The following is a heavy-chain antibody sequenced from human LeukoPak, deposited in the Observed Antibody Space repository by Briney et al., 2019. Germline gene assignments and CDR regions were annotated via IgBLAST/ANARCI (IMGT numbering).Heavy chain of an antibody. Sequence: ASVKVSCKASGYTFTGYYMHWVRQAPGQGLEWMGWINPNSGGTNYAQKFQGRVTMTRDTSISTAYMELSRLRSDDTAVYYCVREKIAARPFDYWGQGTLVTVSS. J-gene: IGHJ4*02. V-gene: IGHV1-2*02. D-gene: IGHD6-6*01. CDR1: GYTFTGYY. CDR3: VREKIAARPFDY. CDR2: INPNSGGT.